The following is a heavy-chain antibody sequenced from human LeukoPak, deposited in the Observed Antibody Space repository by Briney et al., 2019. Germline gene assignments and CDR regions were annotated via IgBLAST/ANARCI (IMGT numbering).Heavy chain of an antibody. D-gene: IGHD2-8*01. Sequence: ASVKVSCKGSGYTFTGYFLHWVRQAPGQGLEWMGWIYPKTGGTSYAQKFQGRVTMTRDTSISTAYMELIGLRSDDTAVYYCAGPWDQDGVDHWGQGTLVSVSS. CDR1: GYTFTGYF. CDR2: IYPKTGGT. J-gene: IGHJ5*02. V-gene: IGHV1-2*02. CDR3: AGPWDQDGVDH.